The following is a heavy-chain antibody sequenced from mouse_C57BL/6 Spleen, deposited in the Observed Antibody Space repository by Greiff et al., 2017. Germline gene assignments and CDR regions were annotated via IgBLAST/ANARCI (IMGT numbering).Heavy chain of an antibody. Sequence: QVHVKQSGAELVRPGASVTLSCKASGYTFTDYEMHWVKQTPVHGLEWIGAIDPETGGTAYNQKFKGKAILTADKSSSTAYMELRSLTSEDSAVYYCTRGRDKFITTVVGYFDVWGTGTTVTVSS. CDR1: GYTFTDYE. CDR2: IDPETGGT. V-gene: IGHV1-15*01. CDR3: TRGRDKFITTVVGYFDV. D-gene: IGHD1-1*01. J-gene: IGHJ1*03.